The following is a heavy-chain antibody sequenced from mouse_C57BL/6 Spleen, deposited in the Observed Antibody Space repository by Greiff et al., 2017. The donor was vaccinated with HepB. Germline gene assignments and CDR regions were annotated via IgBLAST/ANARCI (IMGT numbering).Heavy chain of an antibody. Sequence: EVNVVESGGGLVKPGGSLKLSCAASGFTFSSYTMSWVRQTPEKRLEWVATISGGGGNTYYPDSVKGRFTISRDNAKNTLYLQMSSLRSVDTALYYCARHQQGAWFAYWGQGTLVTVSA. J-gene: IGHJ3*01. CDR2: ISGGGGNT. CDR3: ARHQQGAWFAY. V-gene: IGHV5-9*01. CDR1: GFTFSSYT.